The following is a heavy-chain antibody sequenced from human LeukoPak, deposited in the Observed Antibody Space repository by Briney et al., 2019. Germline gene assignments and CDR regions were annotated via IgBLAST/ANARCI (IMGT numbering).Heavy chain of an antibody. CDR2: IIPILGIA. CDR1: GGTFSSYA. Sequence: ASVKVSCKASGGTFSSYAISWVRQAPGQGLEWMGRIIPILGIANYAQKFQGRVTITADKSTSTAYMELSSLRSEDTAVYHCARVHGLGGYSYWGQGTLVTVSS. CDR3: ARVHGLGGYSY. V-gene: IGHV1-69*04. D-gene: IGHD3-10*01. J-gene: IGHJ4*02.